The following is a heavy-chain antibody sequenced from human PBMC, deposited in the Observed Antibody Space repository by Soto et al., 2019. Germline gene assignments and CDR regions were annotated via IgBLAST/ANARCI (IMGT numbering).Heavy chain of an antibody. D-gene: IGHD1-26*01. CDR2: ISGQIAKT. J-gene: IGHJ4*02. CDR3: ARGPPSGSFSLTPRY. Sequence: GAAVKVSCKASGCSFHKFGIIWVRQAPGQGLEWMGWISGQIAKTNYAQKFQGKVTMTTDTSTSTAYMELNTLTYDDTAMYYCARGPPSGSFSLTPRYWGQGTLVTVSS. CDR1: GCSFHKFG. V-gene: IGHV1-18*04.